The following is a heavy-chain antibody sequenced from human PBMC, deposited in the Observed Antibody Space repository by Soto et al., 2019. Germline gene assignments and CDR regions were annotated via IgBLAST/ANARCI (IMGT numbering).Heavy chain of an antibody. J-gene: IGHJ1*01. CDR3: AMFSRADCSGGSCHAEIPH. V-gene: IGHV4-59*08. CDR2: TYYSGRT. D-gene: IGHD2-15*01. Sequence: GKGGEWIGYTYYSGRTNYNPSLKSRVPISVATSKNQSSLKLRSVTAADTAVYYCAMFSRADCSGGSCHAEIPHWGKGTLVTVSS.